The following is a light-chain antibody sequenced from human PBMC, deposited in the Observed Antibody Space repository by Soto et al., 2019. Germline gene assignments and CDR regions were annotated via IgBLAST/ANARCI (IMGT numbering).Light chain of an antibody. CDR3: QQYNSYSPL. CDR1: QSIKTW. J-gene: IGKJ1*01. V-gene: IGKV1-5*01. Sequence: HMTQSPSTLFASVGDTVTIPCRASQSIKTWLAWHQQKPGKAPKLLIYDASTLESGVPSRFSGSGSGTDFTLTINSLQPDDFATYYCQQYNSYSPLFGQGTKV. CDR2: DAS.